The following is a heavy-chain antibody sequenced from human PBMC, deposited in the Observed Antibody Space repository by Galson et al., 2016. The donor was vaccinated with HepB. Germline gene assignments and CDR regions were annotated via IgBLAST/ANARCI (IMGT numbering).Heavy chain of an antibody. CDR2: IIPFFGTT. CDR1: GGSFSNYP. CDR3: AKYSGSPGDYGMDV. D-gene: IGHD1-26*01. J-gene: IGHJ6*02. Sequence: SVKVSCKASGGSFSNYPVSWVRQAPGQGLVWLGGIIPFFGTTGYAQKCQGRVTITADKSTTTVYMELSSLRSEDTAIYYCAKYSGSPGDYGMDVWGQGTTVTVSS. V-gene: IGHV1-69*06.